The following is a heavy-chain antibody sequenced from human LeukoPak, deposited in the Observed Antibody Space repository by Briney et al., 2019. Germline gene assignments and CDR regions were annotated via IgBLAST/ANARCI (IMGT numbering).Heavy chain of an antibody. V-gene: IGHV3-7*01. Sequence: PRGTLRLSCAASGVSFSTYWMSWIRQAPGKGLEWVANIKDDGSEKKYVDSVKGRFTLSRDYAKNSLYLQINSLKAEDTAVYYCAASVPGFGESLNYWGQGTLVTVSS. CDR1: GVSFSTYW. J-gene: IGHJ4*02. CDR2: IKDDGSEK. D-gene: IGHD3-10*01. CDR3: AASVPGFGESLNY.